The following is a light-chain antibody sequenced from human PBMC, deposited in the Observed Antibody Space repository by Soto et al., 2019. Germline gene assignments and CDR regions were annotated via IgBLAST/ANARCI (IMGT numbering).Light chain of an antibody. CDR1: RRDIGGYDF. Sequence: LIQPPSASGSPGQSVTISCTGTRRDIGGYDFASWYQQHPGKAPKLLISEVTKRPSGVPDRFSGSKSGNTASLTISGLQSDDEADYYCCSFAGGTNLVFGTGTKVTVL. J-gene: IGLJ1*01. CDR3: CSFAGGTNLV. V-gene: IGLV2-8*01. CDR2: EVT.